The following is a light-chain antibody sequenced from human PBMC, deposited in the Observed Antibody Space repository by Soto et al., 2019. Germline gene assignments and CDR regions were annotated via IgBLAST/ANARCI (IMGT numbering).Light chain of an antibody. CDR1: RSDFGSYNY. Sequence: QSVLTQPASVSGSPGQSITISCSGTRSDFGSYNYVAWYQQFPGKTPKILIYGVSNRPSGVSSRFSGSKSGNTASLTISGLQAEDEADYCCISYTGSSTSYVFGSGTKVTVL. J-gene: IGLJ1*01. V-gene: IGLV2-14*01. CDR3: ISYTGSSTSYV. CDR2: GVS.